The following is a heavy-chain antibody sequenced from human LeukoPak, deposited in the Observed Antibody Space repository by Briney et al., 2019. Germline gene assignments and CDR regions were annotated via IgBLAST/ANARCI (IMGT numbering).Heavy chain of an antibody. CDR1: GGTFSSNA. CDR3: ARASRWIQLSYYYYGMDV. D-gene: IGHD5-18*01. J-gene: IGHJ6*02. V-gene: IGHV1-69*13. CDR2: IIPIFGTA. Sequence: GASVKVSCKASGGTFSSNAISWVRQAPGQGLEWMGGIIPIFGTANYAQKFQGRVTITADESTSTAYMELSSLRSEDTAVYYCARASRWIQLSYYYYGMDVWGQGTTVTVSS.